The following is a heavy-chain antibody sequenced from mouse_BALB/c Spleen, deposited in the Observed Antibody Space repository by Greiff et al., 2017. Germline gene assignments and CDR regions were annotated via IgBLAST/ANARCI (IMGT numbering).Heavy chain of an antibody. V-gene: IGHV3-8*02. J-gene: IGHJ4*01. CDR1: GYSITSGY. CDR2: ISYSGST. D-gene: IGHD2-1*01. Sequence: EVKLQESGPSLVKPSQTLSLTCSVTGYSITSGYWNWVRKFPGNKLEYMGYISYSGSTYYNPSLKSRISITRDTSKNQYYLQLNSVTTEDTATYYCARCGNYNYAMDYWGQGTSVTVSS. CDR3: ARCGNYNYAMDY.